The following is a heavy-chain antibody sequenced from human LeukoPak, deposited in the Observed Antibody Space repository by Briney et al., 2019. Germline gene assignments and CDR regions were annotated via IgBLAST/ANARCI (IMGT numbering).Heavy chain of an antibody. V-gene: IGHV4-4*02. Sequence: SETLSPTCAVSGGSISSGNWWVWVRQPPGKGLEWIGEIYHSGSTDYNPSLKSRVTMSVDKSKNQFSLKLNSVTAADTAVYYCARGKAFTGYDYWGQGTLVTVSS. D-gene: IGHD3-9*01. CDR2: IYHSGST. J-gene: IGHJ4*02. CDR3: ARGKAFTGYDY. CDR1: GGSISSGNW.